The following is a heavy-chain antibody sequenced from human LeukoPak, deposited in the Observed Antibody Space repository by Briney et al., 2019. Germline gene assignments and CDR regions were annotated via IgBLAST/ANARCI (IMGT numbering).Heavy chain of an antibody. CDR2: ISVSGDST. D-gene: IGHD1-26*01. V-gene: IGHV3-23*01. CDR1: GFTFSSYA. Sequence: GGSLRLSCAASGFTFSSYAMSWVRQAPGKGLEWVSAISVSGDSTYYADSVKGRFTISRDNSKNTLYLQMNSLRAEDTAVYYCASIGLSSGSYNSWGQGTLVTVSS. CDR3: ASIGLSSGSYNS. J-gene: IGHJ4*02.